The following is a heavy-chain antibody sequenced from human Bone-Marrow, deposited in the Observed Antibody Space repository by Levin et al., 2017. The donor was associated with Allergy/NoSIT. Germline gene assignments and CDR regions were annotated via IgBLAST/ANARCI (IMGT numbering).Heavy chain of an antibody. CDR2: ISINVDGGTT. V-gene: IGHV3-15*07. CDR3: SSWYFTYGVDV. Sequence: GGSLRLSCAASGFAFSKAWMNWVRQAPGKGLEWVGRISINVDGGTTDYAAPVRGRFTISRDDSKNTLYLQMNSLKTEDTAVYYCSSWYFTYGVDVWGQGTTVTVSS. J-gene: IGHJ6*02. CDR1: GFAFSKAW. D-gene: IGHD6-13*01.